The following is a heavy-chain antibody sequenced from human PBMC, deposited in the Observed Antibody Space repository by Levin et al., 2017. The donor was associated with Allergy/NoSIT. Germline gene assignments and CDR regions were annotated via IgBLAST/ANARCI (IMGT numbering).Heavy chain of an antibody. CDR2: IRSKAYGGTT. V-gene: IGHV3-49*03. D-gene: IGHD3-3*01. Sequence: GGSLRLSCTASGFTFGDYAMSWFRQAPGKGLEWVGFIRSKAYGGTTEYAASVRGRFTSSTNASTSITYLQNNRLKIEATAVYYCTRDDFQPGASFDYWGQGILVTVSS. J-gene: IGHJ4*02. CDR1: GFTFGDYA. CDR3: TRDDFQPGASFDY.